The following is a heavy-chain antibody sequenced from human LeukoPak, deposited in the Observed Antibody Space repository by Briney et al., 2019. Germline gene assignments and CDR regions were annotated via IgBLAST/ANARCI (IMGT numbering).Heavy chain of an antibody. CDR1: GYTFTSYA. CDR2: INAGNGNT. CDR3: ARRYYDILTGYGGYYGMDV. D-gene: IGHD3-9*01. V-gene: IGHV1-3*01. Sequence: ASVKVSCKASGYTFTSYAMHWVRQAPGQRLEWMGWINAGNGNTKYSQKFQGRVTITRDTSASTAYMELSSLRSEDTAVYYCARRYYDILTGYGGYYGMDVWGQGTTVTVS. J-gene: IGHJ6*02.